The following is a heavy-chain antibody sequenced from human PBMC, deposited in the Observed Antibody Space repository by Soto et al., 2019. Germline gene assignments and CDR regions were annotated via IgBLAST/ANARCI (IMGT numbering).Heavy chain of an antibody. J-gene: IGHJ4*02. D-gene: IGHD2-8*01. CDR3: ARGKCTNGVCLFDY. CDR1: GYTFTRYG. V-gene: IGHV1-18*01. CDR2: ISAYNGNT. Sequence: ASVKVSFKASGYTFTRYGISWVRQAPGQGAEWMGWISAYNGNTNYAQKLQGRVTMTTDTSTSTAYMELRSLRSDDTAVYYCARGKCTNGVCLFDYWGQGTLVTVSS.